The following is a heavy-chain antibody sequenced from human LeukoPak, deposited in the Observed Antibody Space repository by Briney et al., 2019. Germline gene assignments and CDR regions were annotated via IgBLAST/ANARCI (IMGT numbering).Heavy chain of an antibody. V-gene: IGHV4-39*01. D-gene: IGHD6-25*01. CDR3: ARPDSSGGFDY. J-gene: IGHJ4*02. CDR1: GGSISSSRYY. Sequence: SETLSLTCTVSGGSISSSRYYWGWIRQPPGKGLEWIGSIYYSGSTYYNPSLKSRVTISVDTSKNQFSLKLSSVTAADTAVYYCARPDSSGGFDYWGQGTLVTVSS. CDR2: IYYSGST.